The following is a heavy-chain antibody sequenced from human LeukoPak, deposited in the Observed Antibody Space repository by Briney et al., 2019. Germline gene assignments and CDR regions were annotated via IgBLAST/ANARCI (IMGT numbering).Heavy chain of an antibody. Sequence: HPGGSLRLSCVASGFTFSSNGMHWVRQAPGKGLEWVTFIQYDGSKKYYADSVKGRFTISRDNSKNTLYLEMNSLRAEDTAVYYCARDPSGIDYYYYMDVWGKGTTVTISS. CDR1: GFTFSSNG. J-gene: IGHJ6*03. V-gene: IGHV3-30*02. CDR2: IQYDGSKK. CDR3: ARDPSGIDYYYYMDV.